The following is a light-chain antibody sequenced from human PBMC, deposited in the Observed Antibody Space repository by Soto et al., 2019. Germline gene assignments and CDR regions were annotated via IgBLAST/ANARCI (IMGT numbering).Light chain of an antibody. V-gene: IGLV2-14*01. CDR1: SSDVGNNY. J-gene: IGLJ3*02. CDR3: SAYTNSNTGV. CDR2: EVT. Sequence: QSALTQPASASGSPGQSITISCTGTSSDVGNNYVSWYQQYPGKAPKLMIYEVTNRPSGVSDRFSASKSGNTASLTISGLQAEDEADYYCSAYTNSNTGVFGGGTKLTVL.